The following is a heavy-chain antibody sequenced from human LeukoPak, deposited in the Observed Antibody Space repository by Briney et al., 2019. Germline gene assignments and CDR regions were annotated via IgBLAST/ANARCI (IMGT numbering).Heavy chain of an antibody. CDR2: IKSKDAGGTA. V-gene: IGHV3-15*01. Sequence: GGSLRLSCAVSGLTFSNAWLSWVRQAPGKGLEWVGRIKSKDAGGTADYAASVQGRFTISRDDSQDTMYLQMNSLKTEDTAVYYCTTVSHIGGQPGDQGTLVTVSS. D-gene: IGHD5-12*01. CDR3: TTVSHIGGQP. CDR1: GLTFSNAW. J-gene: IGHJ4*02.